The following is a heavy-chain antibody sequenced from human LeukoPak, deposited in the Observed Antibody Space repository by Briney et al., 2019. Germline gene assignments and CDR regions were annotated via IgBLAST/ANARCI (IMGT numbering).Heavy chain of an antibody. CDR2: IYYSGST. CDR3: ARMNHYYDSSGYTYYFDY. J-gene: IGHJ4*02. V-gene: IGHV4-59*08. Sequence: PSETLSLTCTVSGGSISSYYWSWIRQPPGKGLEWIGYIYYSGSTNYNPSLKSRVTISVDTSKNQFSLKLSSVTAADTAVYYCARMNHYYDSSGYTYYFDYWGQGTLVTVSS. D-gene: IGHD3-22*01. CDR1: GGSISSYY.